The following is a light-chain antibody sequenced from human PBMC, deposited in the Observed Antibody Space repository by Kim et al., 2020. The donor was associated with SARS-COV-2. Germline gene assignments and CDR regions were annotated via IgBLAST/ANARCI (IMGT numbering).Light chain of an antibody. J-gene: IGLJ1*01. V-gene: IGLV3-1*01. Sequence: VAPGQAASSTCSGDKLVDKYACWYQQKPGQSPVLVIYQDSKRPSGIPERFSGSNSGNTATLTISGTQAMDEADYYCQAWDSSTNYVFGTGTKVTVL. CDR3: QAWDSSTNYV. CDR1: KLVDKY. CDR2: QDS.